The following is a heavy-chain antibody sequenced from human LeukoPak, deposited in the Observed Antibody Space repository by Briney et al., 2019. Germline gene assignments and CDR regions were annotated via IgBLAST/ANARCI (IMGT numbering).Heavy chain of an antibody. CDR1: GFTFSNYG. CDR3: AKDICGGDCYPSGGY. J-gene: IGHJ4*02. V-gene: IGHV3-30*02. CDR2: IPYDGSNK. D-gene: IGHD2-21*01. Sequence: GGSLRLSCEASGFTFSNYGMHWVRQAPGKGLEWVAFIPYDGSNKYYADSVKGRFTISRDNSKNTLYLQMNSLRAEDTAVYYCAKDICGGDCYPSGGYWGQGTLVTVSS.